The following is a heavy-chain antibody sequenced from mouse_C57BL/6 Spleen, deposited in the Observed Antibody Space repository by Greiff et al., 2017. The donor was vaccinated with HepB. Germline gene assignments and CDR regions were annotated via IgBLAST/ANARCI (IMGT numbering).Heavy chain of an antibody. CDR2: IDPENGDT. Sequence: DVQLQESGAELVRPGASVKLSCTASGFNIKDDYMHWVKQRPEQGLEWIGWIDPENGDTEYASKFQGKATITADTSSNTAYLQLSSLTSEDTAVYYCTTNWDLRFAYWGQGTLVTVSA. J-gene: IGHJ3*01. CDR1: GFNIKDDY. D-gene: IGHD4-1*01. CDR3: TTNWDLRFAY. V-gene: IGHV14-4*01.